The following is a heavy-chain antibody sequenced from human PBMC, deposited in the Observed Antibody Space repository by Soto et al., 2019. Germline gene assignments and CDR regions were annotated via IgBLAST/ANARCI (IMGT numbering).Heavy chain of an antibody. CDR1: GFNFATHA. D-gene: IGHD6-25*01. Sequence: QVQLVQSGAEVKKPGASVKISCKASGFNFATHAIHWLRQAPGNSLEWMGWVNVGTDDRRYSQKLQGRVTVTRDTSPSTAYMELSSLRSDESAMYYCASAAVPFEEALLPDYWGQGSLVTVSS. V-gene: IGHV1-3*01. CDR2: VNVGTDDR. CDR3: ASAAVPFEEALLPDY. J-gene: IGHJ4*02.